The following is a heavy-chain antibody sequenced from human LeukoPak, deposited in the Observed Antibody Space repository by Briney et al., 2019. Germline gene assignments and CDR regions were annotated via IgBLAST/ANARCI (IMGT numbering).Heavy chain of an antibody. CDR1: GFTFSGYA. V-gene: IGHV3-23*01. CDR3: ALRITMIVVVRK. CDR2: ISGSGGST. Sequence: GGSLRLSCAASGFTFSGYAMSWVRQAPGKGLEWVSAISGSGGSTYYADSVKGRFTISRDNSKNTLYLQMNSLRAEDTAVYYCALRITMIVVVRKWGQGTLVTVSS. D-gene: IGHD3-22*01. J-gene: IGHJ4*02.